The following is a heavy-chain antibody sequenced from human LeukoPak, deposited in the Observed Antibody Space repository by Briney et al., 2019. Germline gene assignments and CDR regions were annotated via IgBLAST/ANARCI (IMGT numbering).Heavy chain of an antibody. CDR1: GGSISSSSYY. Sequence: SETLSLTCTVSGGSISSSSYYWGWIRQPPGKGLEWIGSIYYSGSTYYNPSLKSRVTISVDTSKNQFSLTLSSVTAADTAVYYCARRPYYDFWIAWFDPRGQGTLVTVSS. V-gene: IGHV4-39*01. CDR2: IYYSGST. D-gene: IGHD3-3*01. CDR3: ARRPYYDFWIAWFDP. J-gene: IGHJ5*02.